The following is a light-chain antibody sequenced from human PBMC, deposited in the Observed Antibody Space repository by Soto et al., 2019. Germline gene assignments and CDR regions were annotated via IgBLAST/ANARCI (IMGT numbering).Light chain of an antibody. V-gene: IGLV4-69*01. CDR2: LNSDGGH. Sequence: QPVLTQSPSASASLGASVKLTCTLSSGHSNNAITWHQQQPEKGPRYLMKLNSDGGHNKGDGIPDRFSGSSSGAERYLTISSLQSEDEADYYCQTWGAGIVVFGGGTKLTVL. CDR3: QTWGAGIVV. J-gene: IGLJ2*01. CDR1: SGHSNNA.